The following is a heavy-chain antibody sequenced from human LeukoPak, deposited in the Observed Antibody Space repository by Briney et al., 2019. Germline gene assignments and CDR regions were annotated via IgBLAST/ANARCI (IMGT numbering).Heavy chain of an antibody. J-gene: IGHJ4*02. CDR3: ARDARTWIQLWSRPPHGFDY. CDR2: IKQDGSEK. D-gene: IGHD5-18*01. V-gene: IGHV3-7*01. CDR1: GFTFSSYW. Sequence: PGGSLRLSCAASGFTFSSYWMSWVRQAPGKGLEWVANIKQDGSEKYYVDSVKGRFTISRDNAKNSLYLQMNSLRAEDTAVYYCARDARTWIQLWSRPPHGFDYWGQGTLVTVSS.